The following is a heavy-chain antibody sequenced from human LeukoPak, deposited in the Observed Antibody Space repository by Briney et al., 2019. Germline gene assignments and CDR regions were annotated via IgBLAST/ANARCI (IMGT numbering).Heavy chain of an antibody. CDR1: GFTFSSCY. J-gene: IGHJ4*02. CDR2: ISFDGSRK. V-gene: IGHV3-30*18. Sequence: GRSLRLSCAASGFTFSSCYMHWVRQAPGKGLEWVAVISFDGSRKYYADSVKGRFTISRDNSMNTLYLQMSSLRVEDTAIYYCAKAGASHTAMDFLFDYWGQGTLVTVSS. CDR3: AKAGASHTAMDFLFDY. D-gene: IGHD5-18*01.